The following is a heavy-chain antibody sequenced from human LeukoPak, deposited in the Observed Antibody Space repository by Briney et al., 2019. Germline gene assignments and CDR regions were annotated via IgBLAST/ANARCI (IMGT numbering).Heavy chain of an antibody. J-gene: IGHJ5*02. CDR2: IWYDGSNK. D-gene: IGHD6-13*01. CDR3: AKDAPSRIAAAGGKFDP. Sequence: GGSLRLSCAASGFTFSDYGMHWVRQAPGKGLEWVAVIWYDGSNKYYADSVKGRFTISRDNSKNTLYLQMNSLRVEDTAVYYCAKDAPSRIAAAGGKFDPSGQGTLVTVSS. CDR1: GFTFSDYG. V-gene: IGHV3-33*06.